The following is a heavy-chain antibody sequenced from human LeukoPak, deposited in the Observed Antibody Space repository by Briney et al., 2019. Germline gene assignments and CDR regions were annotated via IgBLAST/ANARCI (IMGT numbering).Heavy chain of an antibody. CDR3: AREVVPAAIPSYFDY. Sequence: PGDSLRLSCAASGFTFTKYWMTWVRQAPGKGLEWVANIKQDGSEKYYVDSVKGRFTISRDNAKNSLYLQMNSLRAEDTAVYYCAREVVPAAIPSYFDYWGQGTLVTVSS. J-gene: IGHJ4*02. CDR2: IKQDGSEK. V-gene: IGHV3-7*01. D-gene: IGHD2-2*02. CDR1: GFTFTKYW.